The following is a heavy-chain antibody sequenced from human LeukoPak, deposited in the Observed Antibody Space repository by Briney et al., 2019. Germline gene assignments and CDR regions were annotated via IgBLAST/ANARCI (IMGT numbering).Heavy chain of an antibody. D-gene: IGHD2-21*02. CDR3: ARGRGDARSGLDY. CDR2: IYPGDSDT. V-gene: IGHV5-51*01. Sequence: GESLKISCRVSGYSFTSYWIVWVRQMPGKGLEWMGIIYPGDSDTRYSPSFQGQVTISADKSISTAYLQWSSLKASDTAMYYCARGRGDARSGLDYWGQGTLVTVSS. J-gene: IGHJ4*02. CDR1: GYSFTSYW.